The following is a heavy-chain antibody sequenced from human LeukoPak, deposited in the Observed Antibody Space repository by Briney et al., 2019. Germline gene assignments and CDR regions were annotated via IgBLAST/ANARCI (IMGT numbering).Heavy chain of an antibody. CDR3: ARVLGYSYGPYYYYYYMDV. D-gene: IGHD5-18*01. J-gene: IGHJ6*03. CDR2: IIPIFGTA. Sequence: ASVKASCKASGGTFSSYAISWVRQAPGQGLEWMGGIIPIFGTANYAQKFQGRVTITTDESTSTAYMELSSLRSEDTAVYYCARVLGYSYGPYYYYYYMDVWGKGTTVTVSS. V-gene: IGHV1-69*05. CDR1: GGTFSSYA.